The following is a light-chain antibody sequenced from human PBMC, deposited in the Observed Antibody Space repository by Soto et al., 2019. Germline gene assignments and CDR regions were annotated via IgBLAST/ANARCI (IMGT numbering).Light chain of an antibody. CDR3: QQYESPPYT. CDR1: QSVRSSY. J-gene: IGKJ2*01. V-gene: IGKV3-20*01. CDR2: GAS. Sequence: EIVLTQSPGTLSLSPGERATLSCRASQSVRSSYLAWYHQKPGQPPRLLIFGASNRATGIPDRFSGSESGTDFTLTISRLEPEDFAVYYCQQYESPPYTFGLGTRLEIK.